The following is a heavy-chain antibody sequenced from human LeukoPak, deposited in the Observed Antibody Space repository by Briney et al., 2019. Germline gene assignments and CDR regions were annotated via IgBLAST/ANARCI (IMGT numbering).Heavy chain of an antibody. Sequence: GGSLRLSCAASGFTFSSYAIHWVRQAPGKGLERMAVISYDGSNKYYADSVKGRFTISRDNSKNTLYLQMNSLRPEDTAVYYCARDAPGYCSGGTCYNKWFDPWGQGTLVAVSS. D-gene: IGHD2-15*01. J-gene: IGHJ5*02. CDR2: ISYDGSNK. V-gene: IGHV3-30*04. CDR1: GFTFSSYA. CDR3: ARDAPGYCSGGTCYNKWFDP.